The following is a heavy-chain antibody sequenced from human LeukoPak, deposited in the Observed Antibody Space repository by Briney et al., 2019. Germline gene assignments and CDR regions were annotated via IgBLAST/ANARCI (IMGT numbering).Heavy chain of an antibody. CDR3: ARINLYYGGNSASYAFDI. V-gene: IGHV4-59*08. Sequence: KASETLSLTCTVSGGSINIYYWSWIRQPPGKGLEWIGHIYHTGNTNYNPSYNPSLKSRVTLSVDTSKNQFSLKLSSVTAADTAVYYCARINLYYGGNSASYAFDIWGQGTMVTVSS. CDR2: IYHTGNT. J-gene: IGHJ3*02. D-gene: IGHD4-23*01. CDR1: GGSINIYY.